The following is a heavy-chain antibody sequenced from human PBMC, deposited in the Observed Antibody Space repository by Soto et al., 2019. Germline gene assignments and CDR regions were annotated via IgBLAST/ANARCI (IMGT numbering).Heavy chain of an antibody. CDR3: TTDVVPAAGYYYYGMDA. V-gene: IGHV3-15*01. CDR2: IKSKTDGGTT. Sequence: GGSLRLSCAASGFTFSNAWMSWVRQAPGKGLEWVGRIKSKTDGGTTDYAAPVKGRFTISRDDSKNTLYLQMNSLKTEDTAVYYCTTDVVPAAGYYYYGMDAWGQGTTVTVSS. D-gene: IGHD2-2*01. CDR1: GFTFSNAW. J-gene: IGHJ6*02.